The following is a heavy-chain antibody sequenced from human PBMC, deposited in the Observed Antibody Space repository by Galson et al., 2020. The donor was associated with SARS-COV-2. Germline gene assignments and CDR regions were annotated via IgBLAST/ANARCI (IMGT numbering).Heavy chain of an antibody. CDR2: ISHDETHR. CDR3: ARDLFYGVPDYFDH. Sequence: GESLKISCAASGFTFSSYAMHWVRQAPGKGLEWVAVISHDETHRYYAESVQGRFTISRDNSKNTLYLQMNSLRGEDTAVYYCARDLFYGVPDYFDHWGQGTLVAVSS. D-gene: IGHD3-16*01. J-gene: IGHJ4*02. V-gene: IGHV3-30*04. CDR1: GFTFSSYA.